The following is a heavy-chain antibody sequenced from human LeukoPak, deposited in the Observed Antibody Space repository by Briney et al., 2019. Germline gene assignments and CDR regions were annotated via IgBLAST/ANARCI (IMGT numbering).Heavy chain of an antibody. J-gene: IGHJ4*02. Sequence: GGSLTLSCAASRLIFGIHGMHWVRQPPGKGLEWLAFILHDGSNEYYEDSVKGRFTISRDNSKNTVYLQMDSLRDEDTAVYYCARNNWNSRTQRWFYFDYWGQGTLVTVS. V-gene: IGHV3-33*01. CDR2: ILHDGSNE. CDR3: ARNNWNSRTQRWFYFDY. D-gene: IGHD1-1*01. CDR1: RLIFGIHG.